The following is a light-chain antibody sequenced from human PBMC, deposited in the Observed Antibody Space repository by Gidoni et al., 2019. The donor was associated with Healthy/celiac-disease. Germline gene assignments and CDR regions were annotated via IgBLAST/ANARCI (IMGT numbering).Light chain of an antibody. CDR3: CSYAGSSTSV. CDR2: EGS. J-gene: IGLJ3*02. V-gene: IGLV2-23*01. CDR1: SSDVGSYNL. Sequence: QSALPQPASVSGSPGQSITLSCTGTSSDVGSYNLVSWYQQHPGKAPKLMIYEGSKRPSGVSNRFSGSKSGNTASLTISGLQAEDEADYYCCSYAGSSTSVFGGGTKLTVL.